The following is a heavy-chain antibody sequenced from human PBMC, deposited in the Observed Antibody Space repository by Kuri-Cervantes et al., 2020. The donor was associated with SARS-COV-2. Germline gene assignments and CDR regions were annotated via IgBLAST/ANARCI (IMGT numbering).Heavy chain of an antibody. Sequence: GSLRLSCTVSGGSISSYYWSWIRQPPGKGLEWIGYIYYSGSTNYNPSLKSRVTISVDTSKNQFSLKLSSVTAADTAVYYCARDLISDDLVVPAAIGYWGQGTLVTVSS. CDR1: GGSISSYY. J-gene: IGHJ4*02. CDR3: ARDLISDDLVVPAAIGY. D-gene: IGHD2-2*02. CDR2: IYYSGST. V-gene: IGHV4-59*01.